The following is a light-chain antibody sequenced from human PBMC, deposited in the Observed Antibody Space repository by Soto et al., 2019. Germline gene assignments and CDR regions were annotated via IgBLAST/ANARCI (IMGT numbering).Light chain of an antibody. V-gene: IGKV1-39*01. CDR1: QSISTY. J-gene: IGKJ3*01. CDR3: QPRYSTSSP. CDR2: AAS. Sequence: IQMTQSPSSLSASVGDRVTITCRASQSISTYLSWYQQRPGKAPKVLIYAASRLQSGVAPRFSGSGTVTDFILNLSSLLPEAFATYSCQPRYSTSSPFGTGTKVDIK.